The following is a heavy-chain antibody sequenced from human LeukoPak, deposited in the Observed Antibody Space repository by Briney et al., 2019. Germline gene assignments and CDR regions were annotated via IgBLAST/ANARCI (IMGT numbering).Heavy chain of an antibody. CDR3: VRESPVAAVGRSWFDP. CDR2: VSGSNGNT. CDR1: GFTFSSYA. J-gene: IGHJ5*02. D-gene: IGHD6-13*01. Sequence: PGGSLRLSRAASGFTFSSYAMSWVRQAPGEGLEWVSTVSGSNGNTHYADSVKGRFTISRDNSKNTLYLQMNSLRAEDTAVYYCVRESPVAAVGRSWFDPWGQGTLVTVSS. V-gene: IGHV3-23*01.